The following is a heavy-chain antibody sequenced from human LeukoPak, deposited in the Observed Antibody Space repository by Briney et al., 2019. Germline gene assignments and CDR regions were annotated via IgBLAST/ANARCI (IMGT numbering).Heavy chain of an antibody. CDR2: IYPGDSDT. CDR3: ARRRLGELSSTSFDY. J-gene: IGHJ4*02. D-gene: IGHD3-16*02. V-gene: IGHV5-51*01. Sequence: GESLKISCKGSGYRFTSYWIGWVRQMPGKGLEWMGIIYPGDSDTRYSPSFQGQVTISADKSISTAYLQWSSLKASDTAMYYCARRRLGELSSTSFDYWGQGTLVTVSS. CDR1: GYRFTSYW.